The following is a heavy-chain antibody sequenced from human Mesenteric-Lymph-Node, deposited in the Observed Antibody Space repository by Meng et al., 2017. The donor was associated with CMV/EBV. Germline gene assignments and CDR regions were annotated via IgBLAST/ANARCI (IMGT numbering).Heavy chain of an antibody. V-gene: IGHV3-21*01. CDR2: ISSSSSYI. J-gene: IGHJ4*02. D-gene: IGHD3-9*01. CDR3: AREAQYRYFDWLLPPLFDY. CDR1: GFTFSSYS. Sequence: GGSLRLSCAASGFTFSSYSMNWVRQAPGKGLEWVSSISSSSSYIYYADSVKGRFTISRDNAKNSLYLQMNSLRAEDTAVYYCAREAQYRYFDWLLPPLFDYWGQGTLVTVSS.